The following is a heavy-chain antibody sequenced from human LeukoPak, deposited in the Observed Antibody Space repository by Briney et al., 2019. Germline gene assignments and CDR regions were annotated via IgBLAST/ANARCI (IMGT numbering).Heavy chain of an antibody. V-gene: IGHV4-4*07. D-gene: IGHD3-3*01. CDR3: AGTIFGVVPSDAFDI. CDR1: GGSISSYC. Sequence: PSETLSLTCTVSGGSISSYCWSWIRQPAGKGLEWIGRIYTSGSTNYNPSLKSRVTMSVDTSKNQFSLKLSSVTAAATAVYYCAGTIFGVVPSDAFDIWGQGTMVTVSS. CDR2: IYTSGST. J-gene: IGHJ3*02.